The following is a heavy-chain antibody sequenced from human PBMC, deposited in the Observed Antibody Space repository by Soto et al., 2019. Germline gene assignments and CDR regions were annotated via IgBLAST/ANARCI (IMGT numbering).Heavy chain of an antibody. Sequence: GGSLRLSCAASGFTFRNYWMSWVRQAPGKGLEWVANIRQDGSEKYYVDSVKGRFTISRDNAKNSLYLQMNSLRAEDTAMYYCAVWVHLWLYEGDYWGQGTLVTVSS. J-gene: IGHJ4*02. CDR3: AVWVHLWLYEGDY. CDR1: GFTFRNYW. CDR2: IRQDGSEK. D-gene: IGHD5-18*01. V-gene: IGHV3-7*05.